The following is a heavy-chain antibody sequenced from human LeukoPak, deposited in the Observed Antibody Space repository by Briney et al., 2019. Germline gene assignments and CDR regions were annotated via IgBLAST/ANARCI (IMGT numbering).Heavy chain of an antibody. V-gene: IGHV4-34*01. CDR2: IDDGGNT. Sequence: SETLSLTCSVYGGSFSDYFWSWIRQSPGKGPEWIGEIDDGGNTNYNPSLMSRVIVSMEKSKKQFSLVMRSVAAADTAVYYCARQSRPGYFDYWGQGTLVTVSS. J-gene: IGHJ4*02. CDR1: GGSFSDYF. CDR3: ARQSRPGYFDY.